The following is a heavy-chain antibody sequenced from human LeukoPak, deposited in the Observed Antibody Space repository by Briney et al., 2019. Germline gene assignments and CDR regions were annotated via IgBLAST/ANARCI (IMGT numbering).Heavy chain of an antibody. D-gene: IGHD6-13*01. J-gene: IGHJ5*02. V-gene: IGHV3-21*01. CDR2: ISSSSSYI. CDR1: GFTFDDYG. CDR3: ARVRSSWSSNWFDP. Sequence: GGSLRLSCAASGFTFDDYGMSWVRQAPGKGLEWVSSISSSSSYIYYADSVKGRFTISRDNAKNSLYLQMNSLRAEDTAVYYCARVRSSWSSNWFDPWGQGTLVTVSS.